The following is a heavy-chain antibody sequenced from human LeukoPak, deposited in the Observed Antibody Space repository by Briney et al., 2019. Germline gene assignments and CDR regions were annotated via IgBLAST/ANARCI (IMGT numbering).Heavy chain of an antibody. D-gene: IGHD2-15*01. CDR1: GFTFSHHS. J-gene: IGHJ5*01. Sequence: PGGSLRLSCVASGFTFSHHSISWVRQAPGKGLEWVSAITASGGDTFYAESVEGRFSVSRDDSKSTVFLQMSSPTADDTGIYFCARRGLQGFCSVNSCHSFFDSWGRGTRVIVSS. V-gene: IGHV3-23*01. CDR2: ITASGGDT. CDR3: ARRGLQGFCSVNSCHSFFDS.